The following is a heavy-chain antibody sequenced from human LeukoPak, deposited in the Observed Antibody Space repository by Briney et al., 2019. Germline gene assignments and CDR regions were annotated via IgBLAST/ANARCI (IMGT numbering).Heavy chain of an antibody. D-gene: IGHD3-16*01. V-gene: IGHV3-30*02. CDR3: VRISSVTQTSYGHFDY. Sequence: GGSLRLSCAASGFTFSSYGMHWVRQAPGKGLEWVAFIRYDGSNYYYADSVKGRFTISRDNSQNTVSLQMISLRAEDTAVYYCVRISSVTQTSYGHFDYWGQGTLVTVSS. J-gene: IGHJ4*02. CDR1: GFTFSSYG. CDR2: IRYDGSNY.